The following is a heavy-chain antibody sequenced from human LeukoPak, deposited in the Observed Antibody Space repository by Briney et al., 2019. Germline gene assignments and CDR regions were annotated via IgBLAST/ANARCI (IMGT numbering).Heavy chain of an antibody. CDR1: GFTFSNYA. D-gene: IGHD2-15*01. J-gene: IGHJ4*02. CDR2: IGGSDGST. Sequence: GGSLRLSCVASGFTFSNYAMTWVRQAPGKGLEWVSGIGGSDGSTYYADSVKGRFTISRDDSRTTLFLQMNSLRAEDTAVYYCAKTTTISCYVPLDFWGQGTLVTVSS. CDR3: AKTTTISCYVPLDF. V-gene: IGHV3-23*01.